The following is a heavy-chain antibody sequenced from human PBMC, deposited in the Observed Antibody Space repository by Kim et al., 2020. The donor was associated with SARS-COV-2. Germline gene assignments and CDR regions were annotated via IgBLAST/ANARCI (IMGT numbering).Heavy chain of an antibody. CDR3: ARAPNDFWSGYPYYFDY. Sequence: SDTLSLTCPVSGGSVSSGSYFWSWIRQPPGKGLEWIGYIYYSGNTNYNPSLKSRVTMSVDTSKNQFSLKLRSVTAADTAVYYCARAPNDFWSGYPYYFDYWGQGTLVTVSS. V-gene: IGHV4-61*01. CDR2: IYYSGNT. J-gene: IGHJ4*02. D-gene: IGHD3-3*01. CDR1: GGSVSSGSYF.